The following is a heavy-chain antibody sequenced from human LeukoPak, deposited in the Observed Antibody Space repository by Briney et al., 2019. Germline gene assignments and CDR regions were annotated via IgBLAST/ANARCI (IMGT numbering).Heavy chain of an antibody. CDR2: ISSSSSYI. J-gene: IGHJ5*02. Sequence: GGSLRLSCAASGFTFSSYSMNWVRQAPGKGLEWVSSISSSSSYIYYADSVKGRFTISRDNAKNSLYLQMNSLRAEDTAVYYCAREGEFSRSSGSCDGSWFDPWGQGTLVTVSS. CDR1: GFTFSSYS. CDR3: AREGEFSRSSGSCDGSWFDP. V-gene: IGHV3-21*01. D-gene: IGHD2-15*01.